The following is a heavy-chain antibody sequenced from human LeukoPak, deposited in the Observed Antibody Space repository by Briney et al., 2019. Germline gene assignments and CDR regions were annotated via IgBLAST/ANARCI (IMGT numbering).Heavy chain of an antibody. CDR1: GFTFSSYW. J-gene: IGHJ4*02. Sequence: GGSLRLSCAASGFTFSSYWMTWVRQAPGKGLEWVANIKQDGSDKYYADSVKGRFTISRDNAKNSLYLQMNSLRAEVTAVYYCARYNGGSYKAYDFWGQGTLVTVSS. D-gene: IGHD1-26*01. CDR2: IKQDGSDK. CDR3: ARYNGGSYKAYDF. V-gene: IGHV3-7*04.